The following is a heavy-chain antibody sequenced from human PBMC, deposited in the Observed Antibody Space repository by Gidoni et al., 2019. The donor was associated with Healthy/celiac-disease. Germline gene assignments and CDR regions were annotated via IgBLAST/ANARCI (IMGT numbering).Heavy chain of an antibody. CDR3: ARDRSSGYSHYFDY. V-gene: IGHV3-30-3*01. D-gene: IGHD3-22*01. CDR1: GFPFSSYA. Sequence: QVQLVESGGGVVQPGRSLRLSCAASGFPFSSYAMHWVRQAPGKGLEWVAVISYDGSNKYYADSVKGRFTISRDNSKNTLYLQMNSLRAEDTAVYYCARDRSSGYSHYFDYWGQGTLVTVSS. J-gene: IGHJ4*02. CDR2: ISYDGSNK.